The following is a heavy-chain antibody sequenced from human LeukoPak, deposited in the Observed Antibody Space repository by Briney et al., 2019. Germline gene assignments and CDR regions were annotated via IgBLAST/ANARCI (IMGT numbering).Heavy chain of an antibody. CDR2: IYSSGST. CDR3: VRAFWSGYYYVFDY. D-gene: IGHD3-3*01. J-gene: IGHJ4*02. Sequence: SETLSLTRTVSGASISSNDWSLIRQPPGKGLEWIGYIYSSGSTNYNPSLKSRVTMSVDTSKNQFSLKLTSVTAADTAVYYCVRAFWSGYYYVFDYWGQGTLVTVSS. V-gene: IGHV4-59*01. CDR1: GASISSND.